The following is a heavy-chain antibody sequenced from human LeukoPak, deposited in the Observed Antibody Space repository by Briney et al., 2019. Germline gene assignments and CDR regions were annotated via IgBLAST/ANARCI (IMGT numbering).Heavy chain of an antibody. Sequence: GGSLRLSCAASGFTFTNHAMSWVRQAPGKGLEWVSAISGSGDATKYADSVKGQFTISRDNFKNTVSLQMINLRAEDTAVYFCAKSDCGSDGCKLLNYWGQGILVTVSS. D-gene: IGHD2-21*01. J-gene: IGHJ4*02. CDR2: ISGSGDAT. CDR1: GFTFTNHA. CDR3: AKSDCGSDGCKLLNY. V-gene: IGHV3-23*01.